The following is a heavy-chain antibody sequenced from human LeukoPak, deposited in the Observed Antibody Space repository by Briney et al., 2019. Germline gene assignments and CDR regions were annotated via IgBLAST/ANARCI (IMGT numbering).Heavy chain of an antibody. V-gene: IGHV3-30-3*01. CDR1: GFTFSSYA. J-gene: IGHJ4*02. CDR3: ARDEGRDGYNEFDY. CDR2: ISYDGSNK. Sequence: GRSLRLSCAASGFTFSSYAMHWVRQAPGKGLEWVAVISYDGSNKYHADSVKGRFTISRDNSKNTLYLQMNSLRAEDTAVYYCARDEGRDGYNEFDYWGQGTLVTVSS. D-gene: IGHD5-24*01.